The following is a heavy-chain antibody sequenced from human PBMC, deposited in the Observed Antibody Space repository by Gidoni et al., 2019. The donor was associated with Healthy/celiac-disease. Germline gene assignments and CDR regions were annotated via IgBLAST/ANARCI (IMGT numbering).Heavy chain of an antibody. J-gene: IGHJ3*02. V-gene: IGHV4-59*08. Sequence: QVQLQESCPGLVKPSETLSLTCPVSGDSINSYYWSWIRQPPGKGLEWIGYIDYSGSTNYNPSLKSRDTTSVDTSKNQFSLKLSSVTAADTAVYYCARHARALAAFDIWGQGTMVTVSS. CDR3: ARHARALAAFDI. CDR1: GDSINSYY. CDR2: IDYSGST.